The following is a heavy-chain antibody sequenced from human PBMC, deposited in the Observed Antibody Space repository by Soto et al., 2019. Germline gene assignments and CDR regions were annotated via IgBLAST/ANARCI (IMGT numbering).Heavy chain of an antibody. V-gene: IGHV1-3*01. CDR2: INAGNGNT. CDR3: ARDLGGCSDY. J-gene: IGHJ4*02. D-gene: IGHD6-13*01. CDR1: GYTFTSYA. Sequence: QVQLVQSGAEVKKPGASVKVSCKASGYTFTSYAMHWVRQAPGQRLEWMGWINAGNGNTKYSQKFQGRVGITRDTAATTANMEPSSLSSEDTAVYFCARDLGGCSDYWGQGALVTVSS.